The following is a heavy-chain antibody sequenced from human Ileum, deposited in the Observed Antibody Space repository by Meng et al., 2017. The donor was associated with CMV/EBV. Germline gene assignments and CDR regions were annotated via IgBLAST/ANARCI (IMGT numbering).Heavy chain of an antibody. Sequence: WIRKTPGKGWEWMEEMNQMGRTNHNPSLMSGVTIAVETSKNQFFLKLSSVTAADTDVYYSARGSGVWGVVPAAITGVRDKRKWFDPWGQGTLVTVSS. J-gene: IGHJ5*02. CDR2: MNQMGRT. CDR3: ARGSGVWGVVPAAITGVRDKRKWFDP. V-gene: IGHV4-34*01. D-gene: IGHD2-2*02.